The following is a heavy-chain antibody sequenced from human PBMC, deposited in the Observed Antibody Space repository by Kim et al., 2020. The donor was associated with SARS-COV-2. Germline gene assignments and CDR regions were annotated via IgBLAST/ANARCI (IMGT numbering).Heavy chain of an antibody. J-gene: IGHJ6*02. D-gene: IGHD3-16*02. V-gene: IGHV3-74*01. CDR3: TRGVGSLVF. CDR1: GFTFSSYL. CDR2: TETDGSST. Sequence: GGSLRLSCAASGFTFSSYLMHWVRQAPGKGLEWVSRTETDGSSTTYADSVKGRFTVSRDNAKNMLYLQMNSLRVEDTAVYYCTRGVGSLVFWGQGTTGTVSS.